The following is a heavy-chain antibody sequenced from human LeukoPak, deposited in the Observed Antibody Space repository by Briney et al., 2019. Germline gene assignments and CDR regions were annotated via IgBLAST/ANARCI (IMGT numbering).Heavy chain of an antibody. D-gene: IGHD3-22*01. J-gene: IGHJ4*02. CDR3: AKEYYDSSGYYLFDY. V-gene: IGHV3-23*01. CDR1: GFIFSNFA. CDR2: ISGSGGNT. Sequence: GGSLRLSCAASGFIFSNFAMSWVRQAPGKGLEWVSAISGSGGNTHYAESVKGRSTISRDNSKNTLYPQMNSLRAEDTAIYYCAKEYYDSSGYYLFDYWGQGTLVTVSS.